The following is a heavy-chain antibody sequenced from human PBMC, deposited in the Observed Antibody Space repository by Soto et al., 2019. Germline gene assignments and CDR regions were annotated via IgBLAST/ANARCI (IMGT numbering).Heavy chain of an antibody. CDR3: AKDSFLRMVRGVINWFDP. Sequence: GGSLRPSCAAPGFTFCSYAISWVRQAPGEGVEWVSAISGSGGSTYYADSVKGRFTISRDNSKNTLYLQMNSLRAEDTAVYYCAKDSFLRMVRGVINWFDPWGQGTLVTVSS. CDR1: GFTFCSYA. CDR2: ISGSGGST. D-gene: IGHD3-10*01. V-gene: IGHV3-23*01. J-gene: IGHJ5*02.